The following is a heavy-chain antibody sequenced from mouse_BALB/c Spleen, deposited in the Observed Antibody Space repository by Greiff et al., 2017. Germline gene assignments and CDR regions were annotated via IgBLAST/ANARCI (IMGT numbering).Heavy chain of an antibody. CDR3: ARGRAGKNPFDY. Sequence: QVQLQQPGAELVKPGASVKLSCKASGYTFTSYWMHWVKQRPGQGLEWIGWIYPGNVNTKYNEKFKGKATLTADKSSSTAYMQLSSLTSEDSAVYFCARGRAGKNPFDYWGQGTTLTVSS. V-gene: IGHV1S56*01. CDR1: GYTFTSYW. J-gene: IGHJ2*01. D-gene: IGHD3-3*01. CDR2: IYPGNVNT.